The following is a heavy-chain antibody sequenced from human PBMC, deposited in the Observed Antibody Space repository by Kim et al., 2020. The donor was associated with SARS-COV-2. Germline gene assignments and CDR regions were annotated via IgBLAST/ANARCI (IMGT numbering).Heavy chain of an antibody. CDR1: GFTFSSYS. V-gene: IGHV3-21*01. CDR3: AREWLDHDYGDYFSGMDV. D-gene: IGHD4-17*01. J-gene: IGHJ6*02. CDR2: ISSSSSYI. Sequence: GGSLRLSCAASGFTFSSYSMNWVRQAPGKGLEWVSSISSSSSYIYYADSVKGRFTISRDNAKNSLYLQMNSLRAEDTVVYYCAREWLDHDYGDYFSGMDVWGQGTTVTVSS.